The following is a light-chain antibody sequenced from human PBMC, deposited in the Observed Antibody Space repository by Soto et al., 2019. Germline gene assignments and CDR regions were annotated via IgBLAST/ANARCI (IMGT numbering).Light chain of an antibody. CDR1: QSVLYSSNNKNY. CDR2: WAS. CDR3: QQYYSAPGWT. Sequence: DIVMTQSPDSLAVSLGERATINCKSSQSVLYSSNNKNYLAWYQQKPGQPPKLLIYWASTRESGVPDRFSGSESSPYFTLTISCLQVEDVAVHYCQQYYSAPGWTFGQGTKVEIK. J-gene: IGKJ1*01. V-gene: IGKV4-1*01.